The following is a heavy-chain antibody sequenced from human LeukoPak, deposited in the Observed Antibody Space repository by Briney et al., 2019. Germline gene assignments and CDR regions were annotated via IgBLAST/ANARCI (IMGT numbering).Heavy chain of an antibody. D-gene: IGHD5-18*01. Sequence: PSQTLSLTCTVSGGSISSYYWSWIRQPPGKGLEWIGEINHSGSTNYNPSLKSRVTISVDTSKNQFSLKLSSVTAADTAVYYCARGDTRYSYGPRGIYYYYYGMDVWGQGTTVTVSS. J-gene: IGHJ6*02. CDR2: INHSGST. V-gene: IGHV4-34*01. CDR1: GGSISSYY. CDR3: ARGDTRYSYGPRGIYYYYYGMDV.